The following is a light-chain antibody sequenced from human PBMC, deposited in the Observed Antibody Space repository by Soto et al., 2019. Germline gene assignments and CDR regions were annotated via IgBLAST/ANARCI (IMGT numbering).Light chain of an antibody. Sequence: EIWMTQSPATLSVSPGERATLSCRASQSVSSFLAWYQQKPGQPPRLLIYDVSNRAAGIPARLSGSGSGTDFTLTISRLAPEDSAVYYCQQRSNWLTFGGGTKVDIK. CDR3: QQRSNWLT. CDR1: QSVSSF. CDR2: DVS. J-gene: IGKJ4*01. V-gene: IGKV3-11*01.